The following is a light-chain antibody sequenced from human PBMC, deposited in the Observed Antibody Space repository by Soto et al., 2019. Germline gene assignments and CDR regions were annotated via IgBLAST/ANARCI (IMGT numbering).Light chain of an antibody. Sequence: QSVRTQPPSVSGAPGQRVTISCTGSSSNIGAGYDVHWYQQLPGTAPKLLIYGNSTRPSGVPDRFSGSKSGTSASLAITGLQAEDEADYYCQSYDSRLSGYVFGTGTKLTVL. J-gene: IGLJ1*01. CDR3: QSYDSRLSGYV. CDR1: SSNIGAGYD. CDR2: GNS. V-gene: IGLV1-40*01.